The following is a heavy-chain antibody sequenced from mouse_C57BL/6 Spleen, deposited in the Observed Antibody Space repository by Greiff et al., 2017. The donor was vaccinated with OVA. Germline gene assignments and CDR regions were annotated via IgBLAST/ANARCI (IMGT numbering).Heavy chain of an antibody. V-gene: IGHV1-54*01. CDR3: ARSYDYYAMDY. CDR1: GYAFTNYL. D-gene: IGHD2-12*01. J-gene: IGHJ4*01. CDR2: INPGSGGT. Sequence: VQLQQSGAELVRPGTSVKVSCKASGYAFTNYLIEWVKQRPGQGLEWIGVINPGSGGTNYNEKFKGKATLTADKSSSTAYMQLSSLTSEDSAVDCCARSYDYYAMDYWGQGTSVTVSS.